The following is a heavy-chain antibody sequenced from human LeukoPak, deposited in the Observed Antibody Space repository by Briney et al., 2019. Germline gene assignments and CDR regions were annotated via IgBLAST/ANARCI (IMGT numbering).Heavy chain of an antibody. CDR3: TTGKIYCSTTSCSEDY. CDR1: GDTLTALS. V-gene: IGHV1-24*01. D-gene: IGHD2-2*01. Sequence: GASVTVSCTVSGDTLTALSMDWVRQAPGKGLEWMGGFHPEDGETIYAQKFQGRVTMTEDTSTDTAYMELSSLRSDDTAVYYCTTGKIYCSTTSCSEDYWGQGTLVTVSS. CDR2: FHPEDGET. J-gene: IGHJ4*02.